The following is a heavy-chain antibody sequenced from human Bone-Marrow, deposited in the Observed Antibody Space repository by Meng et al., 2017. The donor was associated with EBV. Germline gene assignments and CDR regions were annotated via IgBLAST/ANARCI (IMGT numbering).Heavy chain of an antibody. CDR1: GYTFTSYG. CDR3: ASEGYCSGASCYSDY. CDR2: ISAYNGNT. V-gene: IGHV1-18*01. D-gene: IGHD2-15*01. Sequence: AQRVQSGAEVKKPGASVKGPCKASGYTFTSYGISWVRQAPGQGLEWMGWISAYNGNTNYAQKLQGRVTMTTDTSTSTAYMELRSLRSDDTAVYYCASEGYCSGASCYSDYWGQGTLVTVSS. J-gene: IGHJ4*02.